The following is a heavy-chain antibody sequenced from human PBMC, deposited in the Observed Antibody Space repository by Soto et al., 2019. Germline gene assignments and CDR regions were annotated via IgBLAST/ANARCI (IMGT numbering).Heavy chain of an antibody. CDR2: VYYSESA. D-gene: IGHD6-13*01. J-gene: IGHJ4*02. Sequence: QVQLQESGPGLVKPSQTLSLTCTVSGGSIRSSDYYWSWIRQPPGKALEWIGYVYYSESAYYNPSLQSRGFISIDTPKNQFSLTLSSETAADTAVYYCARVIITATGTSGFDSWGQGTLVTVSS. V-gene: IGHV4-30-4*01. CDR1: GGSIRSSDYY. CDR3: ARVIITATGTSGFDS.